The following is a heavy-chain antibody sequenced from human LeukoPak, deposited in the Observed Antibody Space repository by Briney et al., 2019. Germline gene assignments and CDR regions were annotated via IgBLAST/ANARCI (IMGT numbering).Heavy chain of an antibody. J-gene: IGHJ4*02. CDR1: GFTFDEYG. CDR3: ARVSSSWYGIFDY. Sequence: GGSLRLSCAAAGFTFDEYGMSWVRQPPGKGLEWVAGFNWDGGRTGYAASVKGRFTISRDSSKNSLYLQMNRLRVEDTASYYCARVSSSWYGIFDYWGQGILVTVSS. V-gene: IGHV3-20*04. CDR2: FNWDGGRT. D-gene: IGHD6-13*01.